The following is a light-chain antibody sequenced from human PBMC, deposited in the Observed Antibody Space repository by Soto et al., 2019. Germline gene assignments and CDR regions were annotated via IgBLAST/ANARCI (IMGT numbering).Light chain of an antibody. CDR1: RGISSR. J-gene: IGKJ1*01. Sequence: QMIQSPSSVSACVADRVTITCRASRGISSRLAWYQQKTGKAPKLLIYAAASWQGGVPSRCSSGRSGTDFTLTIISLQPEDVATYYCRQANSFPLTFGQGTTVDIK. CDR3: RQANSFPLT. CDR2: AAA. V-gene: IGKV1-12*01.